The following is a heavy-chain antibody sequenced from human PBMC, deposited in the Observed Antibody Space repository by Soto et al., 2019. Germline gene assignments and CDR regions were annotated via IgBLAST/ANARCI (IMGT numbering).Heavy chain of an antibody. D-gene: IGHD6-13*01. V-gene: IGHV2-5*02. Sequence: SGPTLVNPTQTLTLTCTFSGFSLSTSGEGVGWIRQAPGKALEWLAVLYWDDDERYSPSLKSRLTITRDTSKNQVVLTMTNMDPVDTATYYCAHRRVVSSFDYWGQGTLVTVSS. CDR3: AHRRVVSSFDY. CDR2: LYWDDDE. J-gene: IGHJ4*02. CDR1: GFSLSTSGEG.